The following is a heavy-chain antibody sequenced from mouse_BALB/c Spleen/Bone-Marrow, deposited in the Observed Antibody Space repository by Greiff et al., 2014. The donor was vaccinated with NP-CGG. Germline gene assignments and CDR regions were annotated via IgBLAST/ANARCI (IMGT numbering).Heavy chain of an antibody. J-gene: IGHJ2*01. CDR1: GFNIKDTY. Sequence: VQLQQPGAELVKPGTSVKLSCTASGFNIKDTYMHWVKQRPGQGLEWIGTIYPGKSDTTYNQKFQGKAKLTAVTSTSTAYMELSSLTNEDSAVYYCTTLARNYFDYWGQGTTLTVSA. CDR2: IYPGKSDT. CDR3: TTLARNYFDY. V-gene: IGHV14-3*02. D-gene: IGHD3-1*01.